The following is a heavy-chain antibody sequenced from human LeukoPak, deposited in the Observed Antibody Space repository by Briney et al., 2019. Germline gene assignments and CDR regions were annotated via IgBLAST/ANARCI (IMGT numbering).Heavy chain of an antibody. CDR1: AISFSSYA. V-gene: IGHV3-23*01. Sequence: PGGSLRLSCTASAISFSSYAMTWVRQAPGKGLEWVSGITGSGDSTHYADSVKGRFTISRGISKNRLYLQMNSLRAEDTAIYYCARAPYSNWGADWFDPWGQGTLVTVSS. D-gene: IGHD4-11*01. CDR3: ARAPYSNWGADWFDP. CDR2: ITGSGDST. J-gene: IGHJ5*02.